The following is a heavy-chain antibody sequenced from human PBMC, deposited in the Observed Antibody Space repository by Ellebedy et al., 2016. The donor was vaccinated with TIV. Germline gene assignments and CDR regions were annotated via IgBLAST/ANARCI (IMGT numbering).Heavy chain of an antibody. CDR1: GFTVSTNY. V-gene: IGHV3-53*01. D-gene: IGHD3-16*01. Sequence: GGSLRLXXAASGFTVSTNYMSWVRQAPGKGLEWVSVIYSGGFTSYADAVKGRFTISRDNSKNTLFLQMNSLRAEDTAIYYCVRHWGSWGKGTLVTVSS. CDR3: VRHWGS. CDR2: IYSGGFT. J-gene: IGHJ4*02.